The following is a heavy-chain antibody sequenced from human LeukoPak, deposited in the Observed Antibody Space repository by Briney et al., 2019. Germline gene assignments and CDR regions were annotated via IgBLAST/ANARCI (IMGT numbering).Heavy chain of an antibody. CDR2: IRYDGSNK. V-gene: IGHV3-30*02. CDR3: AKTPYSLDYFDY. D-gene: IGHD6-13*01. J-gene: IGHJ4*02. CDR1: GFTFSSNG. Sequence: GGSLRLSCAASGFTFSSNGMHWGGKPQGKGLGWVAFIRYDGSNKYYADSVKGRFTISRDNSKNTLYLQMNSLRAEDTAVYYCAKTPYSLDYFDYWGQGTLVTVSS.